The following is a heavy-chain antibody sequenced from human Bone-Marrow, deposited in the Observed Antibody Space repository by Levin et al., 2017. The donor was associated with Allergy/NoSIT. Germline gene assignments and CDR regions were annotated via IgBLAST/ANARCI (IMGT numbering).Heavy chain of an antibody. CDR3: ARAMPFIAATSAEYFQH. V-gene: IGHV3-21*01. CDR1: GFTFSSYS. CDR2: ISSSSSYI. D-gene: IGHD6-13*01. Sequence: PGGSLRLSCAASGFTFSSYSMNWVRQAPGKGLEWVSSISSSSSYIYYADSVKGRFTISRDNAKNSLYLQMNSLRAEDTAVYYCARAMPFIAATSAEYFQHWGQGTLVTVSS. J-gene: IGHJ1*01.